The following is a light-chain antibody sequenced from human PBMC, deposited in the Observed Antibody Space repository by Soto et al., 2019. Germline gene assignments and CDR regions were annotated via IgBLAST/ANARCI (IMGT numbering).Light chain of an antibody. Sequence: EIVMTQSPATLSVSPGERATFSCWASQSVSARYLAWYHQKPGQAPRLLIIGASDRATGIPARFSGSGSGTDFTLTISSLEPEDFAVYYCQQRSNWPPITFGQGTRLEIK. V-gene: IGKV3-11*01. CDR2: GAS. CDR3: QQRSNWPPIT. CDR1: QSVSARY. J-gene: IGKJ5*01.